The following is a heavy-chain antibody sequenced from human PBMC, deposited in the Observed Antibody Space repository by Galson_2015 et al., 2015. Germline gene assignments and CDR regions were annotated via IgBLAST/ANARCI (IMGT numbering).Heavy chain of an antibody. CDR3: ARRVRGSWFDP. V-gene: IGHV5-51*01. CDR1: GYSFTTYW. J-gene: IGHJ5*02. CDR2: IYPGDSDT. Sequence: QSGAEVKKSGESLEISCKGSGYSFTTYWIGWVRQMPGKGLEWMGIIYPGDSDTRYSPSFQGQVTISADKSINTAYLQWSSLKASDTARDDCARRVRGSWFDPWGQGTLVTVSS. D-gene: IGHD3-10*02.